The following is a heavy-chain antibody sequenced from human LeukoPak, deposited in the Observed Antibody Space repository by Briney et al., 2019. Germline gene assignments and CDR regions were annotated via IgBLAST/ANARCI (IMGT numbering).Heavy chain of an antibody. CDR1: GFTFSSYA. CDR3: AKGRGSYDWYFDP. V-gene: IGHV3-23*01. Sequence: PGGSLRLSCAASGFTFSSYAMNWVRQAPGKGLEWVSAISGSGGGTYYADSVKGRFTISRDNSKNTLYLQMNSLRVEDTAVYYCAKGRGSYDWYFDPWGRGTLVTVSS. J-gene: IGHJ2*01. CDR2: ISGSGGGT. D-gene: IGHD1-26*01.